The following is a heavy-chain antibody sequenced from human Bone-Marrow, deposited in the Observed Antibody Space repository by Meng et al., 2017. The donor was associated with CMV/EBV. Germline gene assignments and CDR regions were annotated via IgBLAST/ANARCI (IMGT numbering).Heavy chain of an antibody. CDR3: AKDIGGGEEDY. CDR2: ISSSSSYI. D-gene: IGHD3-10*01. J-gene: IGHJ4*02. Sequence: GGSLRLSCAASGFTFSSYSMNWVRQAPGKGLEWVSSISSSSSYIYYADSVKGRFTISRDNAKNSLYLQMNSLRAEDTALYYCAKDIGGGEEDYWGQGTLVTVSS. CDR1: GFTFSSYS. V-gene: IGHV3-21*04.